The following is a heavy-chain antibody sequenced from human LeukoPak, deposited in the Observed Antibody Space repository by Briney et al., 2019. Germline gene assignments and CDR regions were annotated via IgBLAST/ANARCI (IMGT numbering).Heavy chain of an antibody. CDR3: ARSRDYGDYVIAFDI. CDR2: ISAYNGNT. V-gene: IGHV1-18*01. J-gene: IGHJ3*02. D-gene: IGHD4-17*01. CDR1: GYTFTNFG. Sequence: ASVKVSCKASGYTFTNFGISWVRQAPGQGLEWMGWISAYNGNTNYAQKLQGRVTMTTDTSTSTAYMELRSLRSDDTAVYYCARSRDYGDYVIAFDIWGQGTMVTVSS.